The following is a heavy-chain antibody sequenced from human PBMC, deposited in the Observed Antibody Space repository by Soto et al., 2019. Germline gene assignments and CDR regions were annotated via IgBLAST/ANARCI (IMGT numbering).Heavy chain of an antibody. CDR1: GFTFSSYA. V-gene: IGHV3-23*01. J-gene: IGHJ6*02. D-gene: IGHD6-13*01. CDR3: ANIAAVSPYYYGMDV. CDR2: ISGSGGST. Sequence: GGSLRLSCAASGFTFSSYAMSWVRQAPGKGLEWVSAISGSGGSTYYADSVKGRFTISRDNSKNTLYLQMNSLRAEDTAVYYCANIAAVSPYYYGMDVWGQGTTVTVSS.